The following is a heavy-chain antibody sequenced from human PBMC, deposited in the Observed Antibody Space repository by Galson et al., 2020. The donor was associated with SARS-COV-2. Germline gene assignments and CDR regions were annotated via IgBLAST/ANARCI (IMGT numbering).Heavy chain of an antibody. V-gene: IGHV3-64D*08. CDR3: VKDTGRVNWNPGDD. D-gene: IGHD1-1*01. CDR1: GFTFSDYA. CDR2: ITSSGGTT. J-gene: IGHJ4*02. Sequence: GGSLRLSCSASGFTFSDYAMHWVRQAPGKGLDYVSAITSSGGTTYYADSVKGRFTMSRDNSKNILYLQMSSLRPEDTALYYCVKDTGRVNWNPGDDWGQGTLVTVSS.